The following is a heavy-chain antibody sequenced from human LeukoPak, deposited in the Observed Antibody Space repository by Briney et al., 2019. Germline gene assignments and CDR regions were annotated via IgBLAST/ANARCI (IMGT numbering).Heavy chain of an antibody. V-gene: IGHV4-39*01. Sequence: AETLSLTCTVSGGSFSSSRYHRGWIRQPPGKGQEWIGSIYYTGTTYYNPSLKSRVTISVDTSKSQFSLKLSSVTAADTAVYYCASMAYYFGSGSYSAIDYWGQGTLVTVSS. D-gene: IGHD3-10*01. CDR2: IYYTGTT. J-gene: IGHJ4*02. CDR3: ASMAYYFGSGSYSAIDY. CDR1: GGSFSSSRYH.